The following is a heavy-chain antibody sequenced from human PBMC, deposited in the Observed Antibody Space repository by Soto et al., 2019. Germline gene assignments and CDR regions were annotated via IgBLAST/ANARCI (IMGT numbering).Heavy chain of an antibody. Sequence: QVQLVQSGAEVKKPGSSVRVSSKASGTIFSSYTISWVRQAPGQGLEWMGRISPILGETNSAQKFQGRVTLTADKSTNPAYMELNSLRLEDTALYYCARGLGGRMDDWGQGTTVTVSS. CDR3: ARGLGGRMDD. CDR1: GTIFSSYT. D-gene: IGHD3-16*01. CDR2: ISPILGET. V-gene: IGHV1-69*08. J-gene: IGHJ6*02.